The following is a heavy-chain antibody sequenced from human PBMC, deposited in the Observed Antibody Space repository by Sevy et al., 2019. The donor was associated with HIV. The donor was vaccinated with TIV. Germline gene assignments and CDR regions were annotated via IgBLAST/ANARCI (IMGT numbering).Heavy chain of an antibody. CDR3: ARVGVETYYYDSSGAFDI. CDR1: GFTFSDYY. J-gene: IGHJ3*02. D-gene: IGHD3-22*01. CDR2: ISSSGSTI. Sequence: GGSLRLSCAASGFTFSDYYMSWIRQAPGKGLEWVSYISSSGSTIYYADSVKGRFTISRDNAKNSLYLQMTSLRAEDTAVYYCARVGVETYYYDSSGAFDIWGQGTMVTVSS. V-gene: IGHV3-11*01.